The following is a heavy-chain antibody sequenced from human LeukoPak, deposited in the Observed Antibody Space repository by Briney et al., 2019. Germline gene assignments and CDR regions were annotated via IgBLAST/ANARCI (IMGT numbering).Heavy chain of an antibody. Sequence: ASVKVSCKAPVYTFTSYGINWVRQAPGQGLEWMGWISAYNGNTNYAQKLQGRVTMTTDTSTSTAYMELRSLRSDDTAVYYCARADLGGCGDYWGQGILVTVSS. CDR3: ARADLGGCGDY. CDR2: ISAYNGNT. D-gene: IGHD2-15*01. V-gene: IGHV1-18*01. J-gene: IGHJ4*02. CDR1: VYTFTSYG.